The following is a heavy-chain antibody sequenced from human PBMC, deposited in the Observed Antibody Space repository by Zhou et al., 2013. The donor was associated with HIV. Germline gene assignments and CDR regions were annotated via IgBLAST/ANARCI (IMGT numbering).Heavy chain of an antibody. CDR1: GGTFSSNG. CDR2: IIPVFGTA. Sequence: QVQLLQSGAEMKKPGSSVTVSCKASGGTFSSNGITWVRQAPGQGLEWMGRIIPVFGTANYAQKFQGRVTITADESTSIAYMELNNLRSDDTAVYYCARDGPLPSVWYWFGPWGQGTLVTVSS. D-gene: IGHD6-19*01. V-gene: IGHV1-69*15. CDR3: ARDGPLPSVWYWFGP. J-gene: IGHJ5*02.